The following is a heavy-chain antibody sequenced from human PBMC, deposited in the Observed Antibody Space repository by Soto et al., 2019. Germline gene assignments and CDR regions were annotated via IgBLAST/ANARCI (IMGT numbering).Heavy chain of an antibody. J-gene: IGHJ4*02. CDR3: ARPFGDTAMDFDD. D-gene: IGHD5-18*01. CDR2: IYPGDSDT. Sequence: PGESLKISCKASGYSFTSYSIRWVRQVPGKGLEWMGVIYPGDSDTRYTQSFQGQVTISADNSTSTAYLQRSSLKAEDTAMYYCARPFGDTAMDFDDWGQGTLVTVSS. CDR1: GYSFTSYS. V-gene: IGHV5-51*01.